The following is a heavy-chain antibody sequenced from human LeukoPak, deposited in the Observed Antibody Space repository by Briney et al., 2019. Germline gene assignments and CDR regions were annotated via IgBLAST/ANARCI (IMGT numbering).Heavy chain of an antibody. Sequence: AGGSLRLSCAASGFTFINVWMTWVRQAPGKGLEWVGRIKRKIDGGTPEYAAPVKGRFTISRDDSKNTLYLQMNSLRAEDTAVYYCARNRFNLFSYYFEYWGQGTLVTVPS. V-gene: IGHV3-15*01. CDR2: IKRKIDGGTP. CDR1: GFTFINVW. J-gene: IGHJ4*02. D-gene: IGHD3-3*01. CDR3: ARNRFNLFSYYFEY.